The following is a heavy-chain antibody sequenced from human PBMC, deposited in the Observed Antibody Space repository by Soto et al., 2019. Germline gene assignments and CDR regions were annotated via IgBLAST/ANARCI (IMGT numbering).Heavy chain of an antibody. J-gene: IGHJ4*02. Sequence: SETLSLTCAVYGGSFSGYYWTWIRQPPGKGLEWIGEMTHSGSTNYNPSLKGRVTISVDTSKNKFYLNLNSVTAADTAVYYCARSSVRGCDYWGQGTLVTVSS. CDR3: ARSSVRGCDY. D-gene: IGHD3-10*02. CDR1: GGSFSGYY. V-gene: IGHV4-34*01. CDR2: MTHSGST.